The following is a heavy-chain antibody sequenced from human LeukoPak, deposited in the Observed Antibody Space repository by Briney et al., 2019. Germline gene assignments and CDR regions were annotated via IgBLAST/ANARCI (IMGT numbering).Heavy chain of an antibody. CDR2: IRYDRRNQ. D-gene: IGHD6-13*01. J-gene: IGHJ2*01. Sequence: GGSLRLSCAASGFTFSSYGMHWVRQAPGKGLEWVAFIRYDRRNQYYADSAKGRFTISRDNSKNTLYLQMNSLRAEDTAVYYCARVYYSSSYDYWYFDLWGRGTLVTVSS. CDR3: ARVYYSSSYDYWYFDL. V-gene: IGHV3-30*02. CDR1: GFTFSSYG.